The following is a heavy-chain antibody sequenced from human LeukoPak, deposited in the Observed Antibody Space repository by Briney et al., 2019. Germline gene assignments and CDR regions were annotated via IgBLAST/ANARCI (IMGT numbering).Heavy chain of an antibody. CDR2: ISSSSSYI. CDR1: GFTFSSYS. D-gene: IGHD4-17*01. CDR3: ARDLMTTVTGNWFDP. J-gene: IGHJ5*02. Sequence: PGGSLRLSCAASGFTFSSYSMNWLRQAPGKGLKWVSSISSSSSYIYYADSVKGRFTISRDNAKNSLYLQMNSLRAEDTAVYYCARDLMTTVTGNWFDPWGQGTLVTVSS. V-gene: IGHV3-21*01.